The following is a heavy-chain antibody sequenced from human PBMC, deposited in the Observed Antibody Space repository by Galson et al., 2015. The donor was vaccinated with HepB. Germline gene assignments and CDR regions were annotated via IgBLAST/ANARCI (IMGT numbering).Heavy chain of an antibody. D-gene: IGHD6-19*01. CDR2: IKQNGGEE. Sequence: QAPGKALEWVANIKQNGGEEYYIDSVKGRFTISRDNAKNSLFLQMNGLRAEDTAVYYCARKNSLAGSTYFDYWGQGTLVTVSS. V-gene: IGHV3-7*03. J-gene: IGHJ4*02. CDR3: ARKNSLAGSTYFDY.